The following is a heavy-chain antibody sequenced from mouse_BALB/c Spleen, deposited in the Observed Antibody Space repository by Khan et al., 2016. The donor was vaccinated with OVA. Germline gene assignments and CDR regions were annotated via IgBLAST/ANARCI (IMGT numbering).Heavy chain of an antibody. V-gene: IGHV3-2*02. CDR2: ISYSGYT. J-gene: IGHJ2*01. CDR1: GYSITSDYA. CDR3: ARSVYYSGSTFYYFDF. D-gene: IGHD1-1*01. Sequence: EVQLQESGPGLMKPPQSLSLTCTVTGYSITSDYAWNWIRQFPGNKLEWMGYISYSGYTSYNPSLKSRISVTRDTSKNQFFLQWNSVTTEDTATYFCARSVYYSGSTFYYFDFWGHGTTLTVSS.